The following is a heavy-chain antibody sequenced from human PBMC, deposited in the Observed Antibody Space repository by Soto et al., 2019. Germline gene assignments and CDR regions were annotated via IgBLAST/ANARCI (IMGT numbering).Heavy chain of an antibody. Sequence: SETRSRTCTVSGGSVSSDNYFWTGIRQSPERGLEWIGYISNIGSTNYNPSLKSRVTLSLVTSKNQFSLKLASVTAADTALYFCASVGHFGDYVSIWGQGTMVTVSS. V-gene: IGHV4-61*01. CDR2: ISNIGST. CDR1: GGSVSSDNYF. D-gene: IGHD4-17*01. CDR3: ASVGHFGDYVSI. J-gene: IGHJ3*02.